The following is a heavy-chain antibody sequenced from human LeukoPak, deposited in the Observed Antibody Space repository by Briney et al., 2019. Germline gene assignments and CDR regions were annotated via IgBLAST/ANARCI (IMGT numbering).Heavy chain of an antibody. Sequence: ASVKVSCKASGYTFISYYIHWVRQAPGQGLEWMGIINPSGGSTSYAQKFQGRVTMTRDTSTSTVYMELSSLRSEDTAVYYCARDPGHFNTVTTTVGDYWGQGTLVTVSS. J-gene: IGHJ4*02. CDR1: GYTFISYY. CDR2: INPSGGST. D-gene: IGHD4-17*01. V-gene: IGHV1-46*01. CDR3: ARDPGHFNTVTTTVGDY.